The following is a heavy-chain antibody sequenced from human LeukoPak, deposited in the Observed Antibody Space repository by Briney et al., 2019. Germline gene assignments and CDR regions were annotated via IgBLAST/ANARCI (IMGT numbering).Heavy chain of an antibody. Sequence: SETLSLTCTVSGGSISSYYWSWIRQLPAKGLAWLGSIYYSGSINYNPSLKSRVTISVDTSKNQFSLKLSSVTAADTAVYYCAREFWGESYGSGNPYNWFDPWGQGTLVTVSS. CDR3: AREFWGESYGSGNPYNWFDP. D-gene: IGHD3-10*01. CDR1: GGSISSYY. CDR2: IYYSGSI. J-gene: IGHJ5*02. V-gene: IGHV4-59*01.